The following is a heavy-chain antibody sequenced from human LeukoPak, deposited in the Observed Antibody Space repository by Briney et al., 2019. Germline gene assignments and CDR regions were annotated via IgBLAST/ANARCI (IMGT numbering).Heavy chain of an antibody. Sequence: ASVKVSCKASGYTFTGYYMHWVRRAPGQGLEWMGWINPNSGGTNYAQKFQGRVTMTRDTSISTAYMELSRLRSDDTAVYYCARSRRPVVYMDVWGKGTTVTVSS. CDR1: GYTFTGYY. CDR3: ARSRRPVVYMDV. CDR2: INPNSGGT. D-gene: IGHD3-22*01. V-gene: IGHV1-2*02. J-gene: IGHJ6*03.